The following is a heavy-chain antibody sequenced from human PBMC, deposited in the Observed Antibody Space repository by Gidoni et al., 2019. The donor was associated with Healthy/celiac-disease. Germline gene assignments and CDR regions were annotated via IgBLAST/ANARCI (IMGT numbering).Heavy chain of an antibody. V-gene: IGHV3-9*01. CDR3: AKATLYYYDSSGTGYFDY. Sequence: EVQLVESGGGLVQPGRSLRLSCAASGFTFADYAMHWVRQAPGKGLEWVSGISWNSGSIGYADSVKGRFTISRDNAKNSLYLQMNSLRAEDTALYYCAKATLYYYDSSGTGYFDYWGQGTLVTVSS. CDR2: ISWNSGSI. D-gene: IGHD3-22*01. CDR1: GFTFADYA. J-gene: IGHJ4*02.